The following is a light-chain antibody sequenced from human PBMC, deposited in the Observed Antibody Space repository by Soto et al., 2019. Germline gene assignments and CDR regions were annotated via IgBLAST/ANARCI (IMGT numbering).Light chain of an antibody. J-gene: IGKJ3*01. CDR3: QQSYNGPFT. V-gene: IGKV1-39*01. CDR1: QSISRY. Sequence: DIQMTQSPSSLSASVGDRVTVTCRAGQSISRYLNWYQQRPGKAPNLLIYSASSLRTGVPSRFSGSGSGTDFTLTITNLQPEDFATYYCQQSYNGPFTFGPGTKVDL. CDR2: SAS.